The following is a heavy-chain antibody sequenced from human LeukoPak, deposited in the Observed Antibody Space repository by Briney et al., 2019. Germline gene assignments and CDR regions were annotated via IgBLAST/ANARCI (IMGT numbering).Heavy chain of an antibody. CDR3: ARDLRYYY. D-gene: IGHD2-15*01. CDR1: GGSISSYY. J-gene: IGHJ4*02. Sequence: SETLSLTCTVSGGSISSYYWSWIRQPPGKGLEWIGYIYYSGSTNYNPSLKNRVTISVDTSKNQFSLKLSSVTAADTAVYYCARDLRYYYWGQGTLVTVSS. V-gene: IGHV4-59*01. CDR2: IYYSGST.